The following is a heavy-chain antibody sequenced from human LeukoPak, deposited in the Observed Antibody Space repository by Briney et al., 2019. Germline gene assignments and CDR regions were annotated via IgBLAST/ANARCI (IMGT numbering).Heavy chain of an antibody. Sequence: GESLKISCKGSGYSFTSSWIGWVRQMPGKGLEWMGIIFPSDSDTRYSPSFQDQVTISADKSITTAYLQWSSLRASDSAMYYCARHATPGGVWGQGTLVTVSS. CDR2: IFPSDSDT. D-gene: IGHD3-10*01. J-gene: IGHJ4*02. CDR3: ARHATPGGV. V-gene: IGHV5-51*01. CDR1: GYSFTSSW.